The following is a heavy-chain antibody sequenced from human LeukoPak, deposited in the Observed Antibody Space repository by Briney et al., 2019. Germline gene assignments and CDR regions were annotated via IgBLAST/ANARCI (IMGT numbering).Heavy chain of an antibody. D-gene: IGHD3-10*01. Sequence: PGGSLRLSCAASGFTFSSYAMSWVRQAPGKGLEWVANIKQDGSEKYYVDSVKGRFTISRDNAKNSLYLQMNSLRAEDTAVYYCARETYYYGSGTERDYYYGMDVWGQGTTVTVSS. CDR3: ARETYYYGSGTERDYYYGMDV. J-gene: IGHJ6*02. CDR1: GFTFSSYA. CDR2: IKQDGSEK. V-gene: IGHV3-7*03.